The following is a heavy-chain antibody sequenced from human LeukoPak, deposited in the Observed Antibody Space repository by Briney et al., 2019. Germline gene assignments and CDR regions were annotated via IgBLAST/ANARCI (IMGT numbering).Heavy chain of an antibody. Sequence: PGGSLRLSCAASGFTFSSHGMSWVRQAPGKGLEWVSAISGSGGSTYYADSVKGRFTMSRDNSKNTLCLQMNSLRAEDTAVYYCAKVLVGTTCFEYWGQGTLVTVSS. J-gene: IGHJ4*02. D-gene: IGHD1-7*01. V-gene: IGHV3-23*01. CDR2: ISGSGGST. CDR1: GFTFSSHG. CDR3: AKVLVGTTCFEY.